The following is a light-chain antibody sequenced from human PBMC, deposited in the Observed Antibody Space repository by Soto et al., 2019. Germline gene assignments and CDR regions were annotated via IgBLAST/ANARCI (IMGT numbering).Light chain of an antibody. CDR2: WAS. J-gene: IGKJ1*01. Sequence: DIVMTQSPDSLAVSLGERATINCKSSQSVLYSSNNKNYLAWYQQTPGQPPKLLIYWASIRESGVPDRFSGSVSGIDFTLTISSLQAEDVAVYYCQQYYSIPPWTFGEGTKVEIK. CDR1: QSVLYSSNNKNY. CDR3: QQYYSIPPWT. V-gene: IGKV4-1*01.